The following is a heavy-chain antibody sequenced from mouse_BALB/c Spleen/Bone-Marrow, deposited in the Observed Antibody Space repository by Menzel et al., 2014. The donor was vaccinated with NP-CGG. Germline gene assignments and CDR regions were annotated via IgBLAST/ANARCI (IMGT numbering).Heavy chain of an antibody. CDR3: ARWSYGSSYVGYFDV. V-gene: IGHV1-9*01. CDR2: ILPGSGST. J-gene: IGHJ1*01. Sequence: VQLQQSGAELMKPGASVKISCKATGYTFSRYWIEWVKQRPGHGLEWIGEILPGSGSTNYNEKFKGKATFTADTSSNTAYMQLSSLTSEDSAVYYCARWSYGSSYVGYFDVWGAGTTVTVSS. D-gene: IGHD1-1*01. CDR1: GYTFSRYW.